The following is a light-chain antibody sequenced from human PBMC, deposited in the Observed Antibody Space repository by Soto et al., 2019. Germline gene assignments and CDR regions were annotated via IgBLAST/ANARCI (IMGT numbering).Light chain of an antibody. CDR1: QSINSW. Sequence: DIQMTQSPSTLSASVGDRVTITCRASQSINSWLAWYQQKPGKAPRLLIYRASSLEGGVPSRFSGSGSGAEFTLTISSLQPDDFATYYCQHYDSYSGTFGPGTKWISN. J-gene: IGKJ3*01. CDR3: QHYDSYSGT. V-gene: IGKV1-5*03. CDR2: RAS.